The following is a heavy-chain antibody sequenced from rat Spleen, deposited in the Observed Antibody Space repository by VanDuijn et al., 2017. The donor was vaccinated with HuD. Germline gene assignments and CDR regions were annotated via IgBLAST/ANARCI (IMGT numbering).Heavy chain of an antibody. CDR2: IRTGGGDT. Sequence: EVQLVESGGGLVQPGTSLKLSCAASGFTFSLYYMAWVRQAPTKGLEWVASIRTGGGDTYYRDSVRGRFTLSRDDAKSTLYLQMDSLRSEDTATYYCARHRNYGGIPFDFWGQGVMVTVSS. CDR3: ARHRNYGGIPFDF. D-gene: IGHD1-11*01. V-gene: IGHV5-25*01. CDR1: GFTFSLYY. J-gene: IGHJ2*01.